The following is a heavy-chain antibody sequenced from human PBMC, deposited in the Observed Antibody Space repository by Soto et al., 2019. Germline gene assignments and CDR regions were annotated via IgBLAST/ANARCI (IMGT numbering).Heavy chain of an antibody. Sequence: QVQLVQSGAEVKKPGASVKVSCKASGYTFTSYGISWVRQAPGQGLEWMGWINAYNGNTNYAQKLQTRVTMTTGTSTGPAYMELRSLRSDVTAVYYCARVLPPFDPWGQGTLVTVSS. CDR1: GYTFTSYG. CDR2: INAYNGNT. J-gene: IGHJ5*02. CDR3: ARVLPPFDP. V-gene: IGHV1-18*01.